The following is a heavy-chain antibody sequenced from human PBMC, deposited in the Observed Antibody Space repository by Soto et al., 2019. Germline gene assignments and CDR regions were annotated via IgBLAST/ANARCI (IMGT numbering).Heavy chain of an antibody. D-gene: IGHD2-15*01. CDR1: GYIFTDYY. CDR3: ARVGCSGGGCYAVDY. CDR2: INPSSST. V-gene: IGHV1-46*01. Sequence: ASVKVSCKASGYIFTDYYIHWVRQAPGQGLEWMGIINPSSSTTYAQKFQGRVTMTRDTSTSTVYMELSSLRSEDTAVYYCARVGCSGGGCYAVDYWGQGTLVTVSS. J-gene: IGHJ4*02.